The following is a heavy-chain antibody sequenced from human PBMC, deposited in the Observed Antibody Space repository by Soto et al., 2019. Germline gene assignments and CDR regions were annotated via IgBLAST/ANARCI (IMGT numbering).Heavy chain of an antibody. CDR1: GFTFTSSA. J-gene: IGHJ6*02. D-gene: IGHD3-3*01. CDR3: ARDSLEWLLGLYYYYGMDV. V-gene: IGHV1-18*01. CDR2: IGAYNGNT. Sequence: ASVKVSCKASGFTFTSSAVQWVRQARGQRLEWMGWIGAYNGNTNYAQKLQDRVTMTTDTSTSTAYMELRSLRSDDTAVYYCARDSLEWLLGLYYYYGMDVWGQGTTVTVSS.